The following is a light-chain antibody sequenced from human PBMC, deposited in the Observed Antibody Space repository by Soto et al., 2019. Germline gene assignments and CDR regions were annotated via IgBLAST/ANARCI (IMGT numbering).Light chain of an antibody. CDR2: EVS. J-gene: IGLJ1*01. Sequence: QSALTQPPSVSGSPGQSITISCTGTTSDVGGYDFVSWYQQHPGRAPKLLIFEVSNRPSGVSHRFSGSKSGITASLTISGLQAEDEADYFCSSSASNSAYVFGTVTKLTVL. CDR3: SSSASNSAYV. CDR1: TSDVGGYDF. V-gene: IGLV2-14*01.